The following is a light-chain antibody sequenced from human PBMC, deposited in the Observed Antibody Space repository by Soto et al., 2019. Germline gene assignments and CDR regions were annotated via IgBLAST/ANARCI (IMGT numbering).Light chain of an antibody. Sequence: DFQMTQSPSSLSASVGDRVTITCRASQDIRNHLVWYQQKPGKVPNLLIFASSILQSGVPSRFSGSGSGTDFTLTISSLQPEDVATYYCQKYNNFPPGYSIGQGTKVEIK. CDR1: QDIRNH. V-gene: IGKV1-27*01. CDR3: QKYNNFPPGYS. CDR2: ASS. J-gene: IGKJ2*03.